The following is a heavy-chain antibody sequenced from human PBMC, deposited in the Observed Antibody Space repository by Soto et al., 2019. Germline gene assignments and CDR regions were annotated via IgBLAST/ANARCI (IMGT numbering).Heavy chain of an antibody. J-gene: IGHJ4*02. CDR3: ARDQFYSDSSGYLNFDY. Sequence: ASVKVSCKASGYTFTTYGCSWVRQAPGQGLEWMGWISTYNGNTNYAQKLQGRVTMTTDTSARTDYMALRSLRSDDTAVYYCARDQFYSDSSGYLNFDYWGQGTLVTVSP. CDR2: ISTYNGNT. D-gene: IGHD3-22*01. CDR1: GYTFTTYG. V-gene: IGHV1-18*01.